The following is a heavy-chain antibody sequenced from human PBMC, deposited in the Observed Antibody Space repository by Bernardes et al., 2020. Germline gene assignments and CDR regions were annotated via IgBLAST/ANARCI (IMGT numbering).Heavy chain of an antibody. CDR1: GYTFTAYY. V-gene: IGHV1-2*06. CDR2: INPNSVGR. Sequence: ASVKLSCTAYGYTFTAYYMHWVRQAPGQGLEWMGRINPNSVGRDYAQKFQGRVTMTRDPSITTAYMELSRLRSDDTAVYYCALMYGRSSGFDIWGQGTMVTVFS. CDR3: ALMYGRSSGFDI. J-gene: IGHJ3*02. D-gene: IGHD6-6*01.